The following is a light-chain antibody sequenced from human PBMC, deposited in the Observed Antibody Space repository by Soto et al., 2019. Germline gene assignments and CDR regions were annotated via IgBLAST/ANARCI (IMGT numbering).Light chain of an antibody. CDR1: QSISSW. Sequence: DIQMTQSPSTLSASVGDRVTITCRASQSISSWLAWYQQKPGKAPRFLIYDASSLESGVPSRFGGSGSGTEFTLTLYSLQPDDFATYYCQQYNSYPYTFGQGTKLEIK. J-gene: IGKJ2*01. CDR3: QQYNSYPYT. CDR2: DAS. V-gene: IGKV1-5*01.